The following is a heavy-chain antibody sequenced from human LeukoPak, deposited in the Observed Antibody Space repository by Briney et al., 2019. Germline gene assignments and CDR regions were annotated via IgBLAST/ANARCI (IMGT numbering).Heavy chain of an antibody. J-gene: IGHJ4*02. CDR2: INPNSGGT. D-gene: IGHD6-19*01. CDR3: ARSGIAVAEDYFDY. V-gene: IGHV1-2*02. Sequence: ASVKVSCKASGYTFTGYYMHWVRQAPGQGLEWMGWINPNSGGTNYAQKFQGRVTMTRDTSISTAYMELSRLRSDDTAVCYCARSGIAVAEDYFDYWGQGTLVTVSS. CDR1: GYTFTGYY.